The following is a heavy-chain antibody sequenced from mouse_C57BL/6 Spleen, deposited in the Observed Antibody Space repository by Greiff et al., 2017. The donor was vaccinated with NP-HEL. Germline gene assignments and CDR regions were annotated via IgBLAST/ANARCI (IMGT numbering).Heavy chain of an antibody. CDR3: LRHSGYGGDYYAMVY. J-gene: IGHJ4*01. Sequence: GGGLVQPKGSLKLSCAASGFSFNTYAMNWVRQAPGKGLEWAARIRSKSNNYATYYAESVKDRFTISRDDSESMLYLQMNNLTTEDTAMYYCLRHSGYGGDYYAMVYWAQGTSVTVSS. D-gene: IGHD2-2*01. V-gene: IGHV10-1*01. CDR2: IRSKSNNYAT. CDR1: GFSFNTYA.